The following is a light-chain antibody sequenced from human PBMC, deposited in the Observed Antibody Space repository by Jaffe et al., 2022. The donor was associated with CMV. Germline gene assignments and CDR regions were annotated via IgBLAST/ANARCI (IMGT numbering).Light chain of an antibody. V-gene: IGLV1-47*01. Sequence: QSVLTQPPSAAGTPGQRVTFSCSGSTSNIGKNYVYWYQQFPGTAPKLLISRTNQRPSGVPDRFSGSKSGTSASLAISGLRSEDEADYFCAAWDDSLSVVVFGGGTKLTVL. J-gene: IGLJ3*02. CDR1: TSNIGKNY. CDR2: RTN. CDR3: AAWDDSLSVVV.